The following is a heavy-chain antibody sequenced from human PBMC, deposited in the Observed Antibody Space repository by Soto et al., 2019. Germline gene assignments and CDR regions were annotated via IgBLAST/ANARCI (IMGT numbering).Heavy chain of an antibody. V-gene: IGHV3-11*01. Sequence: QVQLVESGGGLVQPGGSLRLSCAASGFTFSDYYMSWIRQAPGKGLEWVSYISSSGSTIYYADSVKGRFTISRDNAKNSLYLQMNSLRAEDTAVYYCARARRVQWLVSYAFDIWGQGTMVTVSS. CDR1: GFTFSDYY. J-gene: IGHJ3*02. D-gene: IGHD6-19*01. CDR3: ARARRVQWLVSYAFDI. CDR2: ISSSGSTI.